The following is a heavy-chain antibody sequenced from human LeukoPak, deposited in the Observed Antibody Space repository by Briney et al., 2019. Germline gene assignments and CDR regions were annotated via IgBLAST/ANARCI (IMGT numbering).Heavy chain of an antibody. D-gene: IGHD6-19*01. CDR2: IYYSGST. CDR1: GGSISSYY. J-gene: IGHJ3*02. CDR3: ARLRQWLVPDAFDI. V-gene: IGHV4-59*08. Sequence: SETLSLTCTVSGGSISSYYWSWIRQPPGKGLEWIGYIYYSGSTNYNPSLKSRVTISVDTSKNQFSLKLSSVTAADTAVYYCARLRQWLVPDAFDIWGQGTMVTVSS.